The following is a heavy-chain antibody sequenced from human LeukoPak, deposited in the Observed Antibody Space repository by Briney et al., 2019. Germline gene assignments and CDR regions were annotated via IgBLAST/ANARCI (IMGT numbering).Heavy chain of an antibody. CDR3: ARVLSADSPGFQH. CDR1: GYTFSSFW. Sequence: GGSLRLSCAASGYTFSSFWIHWVRQAPGKGLEWVARIDSDGSGTRYADSVKGRFTISRDNAKNTLYLQMNSLRAEDTAVYYCARVLSADSPGFQHWGQGTLVTVSS. D-gene: IGHD3-22*01. V-gene: IGHV3-74*01. CDR2: IDSDGSGT. J-gene: IGHJ1*01.